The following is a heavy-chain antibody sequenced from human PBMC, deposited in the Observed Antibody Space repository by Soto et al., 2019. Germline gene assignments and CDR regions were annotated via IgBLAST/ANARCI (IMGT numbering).Heavy chain of an antibody. V-gene: IGHV5-51*01. D-gene: IGHD6-13*01. CDR1: GYSFTSYW. CDR2: IYPGDSDT. J-gene: IGHJ6*03. Sequence: GESLKISCKGSGYSFTSYWIGWVRQMPGKGLEWMGIIYPGDSDTRYSPSFQGQVTISADKSISTAYLQWSSLKASDTAMYYCARLAAAGTEDYYYYMDVWGKGTTVTVSS. CDR3: ARLAAAGTEDYYYYMDV.